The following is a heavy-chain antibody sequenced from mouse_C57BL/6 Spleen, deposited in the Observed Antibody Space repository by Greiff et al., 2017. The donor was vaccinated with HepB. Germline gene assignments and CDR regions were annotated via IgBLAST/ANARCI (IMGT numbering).Heavy chain of an antibody. V-gene: IGHV5-17*01. D-gene: IGHD2-4*01. CDR3: ARKRLRDYAMDY. CDR1: GFTFSDYG. Sequence: DVQLQESGGGLVKPGGSLKLSCAASGFTFSDYGMHWVRQAPEKGLEWVAYISSGSSTIYYADTVKGRFTISRDNAKNTLFLQMTSLRSEDTAMYYCARKRLRDYAMDYCGQGTSVTVSS. CDR2: ISSGSSTI. J-gene: IGHJ4*01.